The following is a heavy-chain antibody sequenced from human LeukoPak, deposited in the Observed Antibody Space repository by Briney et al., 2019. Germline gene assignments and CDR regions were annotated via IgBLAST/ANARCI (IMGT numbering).Heavy chain of an antibody. CDR3: ARVLPQGVLFDY. Sequence: SETLSLTCTVSGGSISSSSFYWGWIRQPPGKGLEWIGSIYYSGSTYYNPSLKSRVTMSVDTSKNQFSLKLSSVTAADTAVYYCARVLPQGVLFDYWGQGTLVTVSS. J-gene: IGHJ4*02. CDR1: GGSISSSSFY. CDR2: IYYSGST. V-gene: IGHV4-39*07.